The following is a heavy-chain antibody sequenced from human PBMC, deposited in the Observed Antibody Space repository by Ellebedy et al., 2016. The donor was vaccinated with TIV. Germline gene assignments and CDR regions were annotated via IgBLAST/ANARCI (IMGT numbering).Heavy chain of an antibody. CDR1: GGTFSSYA. Sequence: ASVKVSCKASGGTFSSYAISWVRQAPGQGLEWMGGIIPIFGTANYAQKFQGRVTITADESTSTAYMELSSLRSEDTAVYYCASGDTAMVTFDYWGQGTLVTVSS. CDR3: ASGDTAMVTFDY. V-gene: IGHV1-69*13. CDR2: IIPIFGTA. D-gene: IGHD5-18*01. J-gene: IGHJ4*02.